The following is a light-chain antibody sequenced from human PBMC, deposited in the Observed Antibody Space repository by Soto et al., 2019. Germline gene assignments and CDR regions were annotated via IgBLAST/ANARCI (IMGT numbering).Light chain of an antibody. CDR1: QSVSNNY. Sequence: EVVLTQSPGTLSLSPGDRASLSCRASQSVSNNYLAWYQQKPGQSRKLLIFGSSDRATGIPHRFSGSGSGTDFTLTISRLEPEDFAVYYCQQYGSSPPYTFGQGPKLEIK. CDR3: QQYGSSPPYT. J-gene: IGKJ2*01. CDR2: GSS. V-gene: IGKV3-20*01.